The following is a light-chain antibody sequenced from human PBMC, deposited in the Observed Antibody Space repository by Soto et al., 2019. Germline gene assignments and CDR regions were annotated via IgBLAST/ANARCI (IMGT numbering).Light chain of an antibody. J-gene: IGKJ1*01. V-gene: IGKV3-15*01. CDR2: GAS. CDR3: QQYNNWPWK. CDR1: QSISDT. Sequence: ETVMTHSPATLSVSPLWIANLSCRASQSISDTLAWYQQKPGQAPRLLIHGASTRATGFPARFSGSGSGTDFTLTISSLQSEDFAIYYCQQYNNWPWKFGQGTKVDIK.